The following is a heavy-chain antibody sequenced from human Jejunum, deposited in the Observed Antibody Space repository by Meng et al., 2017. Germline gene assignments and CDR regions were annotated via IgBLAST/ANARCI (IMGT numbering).Heavy chain of an antibody. J-gene: IGHJ4*02. CDR1: GGSVSSSGYQ. Sequence: VQLQESGPGLVRPSETLSLVCAVSGGSVSSSGYQWGWIRQPPGKGLEWIGYASTNYNPSPKSRVTISVDTSKNQFSLKLTSVTAADTAVYYCARDHWGSLDYWGQGVLVTVSS. V-gene: IGHV4-61*08. D-gene: IGHD7-27*01. CDR3: ARDHWGSLDY. CDR2: AST.